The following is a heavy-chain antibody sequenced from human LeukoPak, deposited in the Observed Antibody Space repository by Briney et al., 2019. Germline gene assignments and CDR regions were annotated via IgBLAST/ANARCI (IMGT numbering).Heavy chain of an antibody. D-gene: IGHD6-25*01. CDR2: LSSSGNTI. CDR1: EFTFSTYD. V-gene: IGHV3-48*03. Sequence: GGSLRLSCTASEFTFSTYDINWVRQAPGKGLEWVSYLSSSGNTIYYTDSVKGRFTISRDNAKNSLYLQMNSLRAEDTAVYYCARGRKRANYYYGLDVWGPGTTVTVSS. CDR3: ARGRKRANYYYGLDV. J-gene: IGHJ6*02.